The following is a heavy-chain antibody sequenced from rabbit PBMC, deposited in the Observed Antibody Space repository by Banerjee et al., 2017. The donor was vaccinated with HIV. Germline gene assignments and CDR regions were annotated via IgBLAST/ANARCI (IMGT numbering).Heavy chain of an antibody. D-gene: IGHD8-1*01. V-gene: IGHV1S40*01. CDR2: IYAGSSGST. CDR3: ARGGVGTTYPYGGMDL. J-gene: IGHJ6*01. Sequence: QSLEESGGDLVKPEGSLTLTCTASGFSFSTNYDMCWVRQAPGKGLEWIACIYAGSSGSTYYATWAKGRFTISKTSSTTVTLQMTSLTAADTATYFCARGGVGTTYPYGGMDLWGPGTLVTVS. CDR1: GFSFSTNYD.